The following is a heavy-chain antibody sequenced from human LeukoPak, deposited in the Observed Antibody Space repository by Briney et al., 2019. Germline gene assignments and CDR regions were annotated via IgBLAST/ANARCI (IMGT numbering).Heavy chain of an antibody. CDR2: IYHSGST. Sequence: SETLSLTCTVSGGSISSGGYYWSWIRQPPGKGLEWIGYIYHSGSTYYNPSLKSRVTISVDRSKNQFSLKLSSVTAADTAVYYCAGGGAYDFWSGYIFDYWGQGTLVTVSS. CDR1: GGSISSGGYY. V-gene: IGHV4-30-2*01. CDR3: AGGGAYDFWSGYIFDY. J-gene: IGHJ4*02. D-gene: IGHD3-3*01.